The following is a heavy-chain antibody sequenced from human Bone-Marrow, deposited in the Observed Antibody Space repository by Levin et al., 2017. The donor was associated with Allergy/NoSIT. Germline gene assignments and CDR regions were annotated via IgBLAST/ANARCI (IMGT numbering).Heavy chain of an antibody. Sequence: PGESLKISCKSSGGTFSTYAISWVRQAPGQGLEWMGGIIPIYNIANYAKKFQGRVTITADGSTSTAYMDLSGLRSEDTAVYYCARGMVAVTMSAFDIWGQGTKVTVSS. CDR3: ARGMVAVTMSAFDI. D-gene: IGHD2-15*01. V-gene: IGHV1-69*01. CDR1: GGTFSTYA. J-gene: IGHJ3*02. CDR2: IIPIYNIA.